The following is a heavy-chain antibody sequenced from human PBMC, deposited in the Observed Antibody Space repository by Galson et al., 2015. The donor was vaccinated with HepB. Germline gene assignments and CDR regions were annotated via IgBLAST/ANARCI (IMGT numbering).Heavy chain of an antibody. D-gene: IGHD5-18*01. CDR2: ISYDGSNK. CDR1: GFTFSSYG. CDR3: AKALGHSYGYDYFDY. J-gene: IGHJ4*02. Sequence: SLRLSCAASGFTFSSYGMHWVRQAPGKGLEWVAVISYDGSNKYYADSVKGRFTISRGNSKNTLYLQMNSLRAEDTAVYYCAKALGHSYGYDYFDYWGQGTLVTVSS. V-gene: IGHV3-30*18.